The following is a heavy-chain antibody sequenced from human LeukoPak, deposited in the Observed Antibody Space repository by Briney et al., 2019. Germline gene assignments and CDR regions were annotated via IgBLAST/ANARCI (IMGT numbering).Heavy chain of an antibody. CDR3: ASCGGGNCLQANAFDM. Sequence: GGSLRLSCAASGFTFSSSSMSWVRQAPGKGLEWVSSISSSGSAIEYADSVRGRFTSSRDNAKNPLYLQMSSLRSDDTAVYYCASCGGGNCLQANAFDMWGQGTMVTVSS. CDR2: ISSSGSAI. D-gene: IGHD2-15*01. V-gene: IGHV3-21*01. CDR1: GFTFSSSS. J-gene: IGHJ3*02.